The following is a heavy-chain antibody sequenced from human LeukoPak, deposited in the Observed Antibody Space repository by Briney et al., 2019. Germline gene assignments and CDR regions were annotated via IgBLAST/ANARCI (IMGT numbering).Heavy chain of an antibody. D-gene: IGHD5-24*01. V-gene: IGHV3-9*01. J-gene: IGHJ4*02. CDR2: ISWNSGSI. CDR3: AKDNRDGYNHPGAFDY. CDR1: GFTFDDYA. Sequence: QSGGSLRLSCAASGFTFDDYAMHWVRQAPGKGLEWVSGISWNSGSIGYADSVEGRFTISRDNAKNSLYLQMNSLRAEDTALYYCAKDNRDGYNHPGAFDYWGQGTLVTVSS.